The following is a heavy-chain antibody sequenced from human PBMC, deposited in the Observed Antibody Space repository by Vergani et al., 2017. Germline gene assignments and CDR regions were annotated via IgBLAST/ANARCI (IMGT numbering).Heavy chain of an antibody. J-gene: IGHJ3*02. V-gene: IGHV3-23*01. D-gene: IGHD3-3*01. Sequence: EVQLLESGGGSAQPGESLRLSCVASGFTFTAHGLNWVRQAPGKGLEWVSGISGQNFRTHYADSVKGRFTISREDSKNTVYLQINSLRAEDTAFYYCAKDLTYIWSGPDAFDIWGQGTMVTVSS. CDR2: ISGQNFRT. CDR1: GFTFTAHG. CDR3: AKDLTYIWSGPDAFDI.